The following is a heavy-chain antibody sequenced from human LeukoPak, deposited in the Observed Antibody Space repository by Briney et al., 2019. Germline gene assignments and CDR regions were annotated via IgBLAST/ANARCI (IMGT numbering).Heavy chain of an antibody. CDR3: ARVADTHIFDY. Sequence: PGGSLRLSCAASGFTISSNYMSWVRQAPGKGLEWVSVIYRGDNTYYADSVKGRFTISRDNSKNTLYLQMNSLRAEDTAVYYCARVADTHIFDYWGQGTLVTVSS. CDR1: GFTISSNY. J-gene: IGHJ4*02. CDR2: IYRGDNT. D-gene: IGHD2-21*01. V-gene: IGHV3-53*01.